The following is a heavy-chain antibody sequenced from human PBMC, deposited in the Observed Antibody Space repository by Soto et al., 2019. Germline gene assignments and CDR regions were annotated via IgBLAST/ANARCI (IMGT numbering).Heavy chain of an antibody. CDR1: GGSISSSTW. J-gene: IGHJ4*02. CDR2: IYHSGST. Sequence: QVHLQESGPGLVKPSGTLSLTCGVSGGSISSSTWWSWVRQSPRKGLEWIGEIYHSGSTNYNPSLESRVAISVDKSKNQFSLKLTSVTAADTAVYYCAAYIIGAAYFDCWGQGTLVTVSS. CDR3: AAYIIGAAYFDC. V-gene: IGHV4-4*02. D-gene: IGHD6-13*01.